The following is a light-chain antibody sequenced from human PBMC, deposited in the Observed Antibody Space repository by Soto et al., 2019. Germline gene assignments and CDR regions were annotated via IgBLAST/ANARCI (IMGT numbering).Light chain of an antibody. CDR1: QTVRNNY. CDR3: QQCSSDGLT. J-gene: IGKJ4*01. Sequence: PGTRSLSQGERATLSCRASQTVRNNYLAWYQQKPGQAPRLLIYDASSRATGIPDRFSGGGSGTDVTLTISRLEPEYAVVYYWQQCSSDGLTFRGGTKVDIK. V-gene: IGKV3-20*01. CDR2: DAS.